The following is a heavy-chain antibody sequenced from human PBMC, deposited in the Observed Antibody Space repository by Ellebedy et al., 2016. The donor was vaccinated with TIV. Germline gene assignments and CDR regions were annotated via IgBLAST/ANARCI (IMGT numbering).Heavy chain of an antibody. Sequence: KVSXKGSGYSFSSYWIAWVRQKPGKGLEWMGKIDPSDSETNYSPSFQGHVTISVDRSLTTVYLQWSSLKASDTAIYYCTRQTISPNSDYWGLGTLVTVSS. J-gene: IGHJ4*02. CDR3: TRQTISPNSDY. D-gene: IGHD1-14*01. CDR1: GYSFSSYW. CDR2: IDPSDSET. V-gene: IGHV5-10-1*01.